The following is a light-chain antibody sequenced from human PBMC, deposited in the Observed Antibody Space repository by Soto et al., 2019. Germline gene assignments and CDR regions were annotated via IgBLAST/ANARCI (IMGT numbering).Light chain of an antibody. V-gene: IGKV3-15*01. CDR3: HHYNNWPFT. CDR2: AAS. CDR1: QAVSSN. J-gene: IGKJ3*01. Sequence: EIVMTQSPATLSVSPGERATLSCRASQAVSSNLAWYQQKPGQAPRLLIYAASTRAAGIPDRFSGSGSGTGFTLTITSLQSEAFAVYYCHHYNNWPFTFGPGTKVDI.